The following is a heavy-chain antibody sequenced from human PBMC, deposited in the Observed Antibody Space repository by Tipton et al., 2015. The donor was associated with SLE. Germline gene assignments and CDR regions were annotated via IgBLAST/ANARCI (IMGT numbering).Heavy chain of an antibody. Sequence: TLSLTCTVSGGSISSGTYYWSWIRQPAGKGLEWIGRIYPSGNTNYNPSLKSRVTISVDTSKNQFSLKLRSVTAADTAVYYCARDLGPWGNDAFDIWGQGTMVTVSS. CDR3: ARDLGPWGNDAFDI. CDR1: GGSISSGTYY. CDR2: IYPSGNT. D-gene: IGHD7-27*01. V-gene: IGHV4-61*02. J-gene: IGHJ3*02.